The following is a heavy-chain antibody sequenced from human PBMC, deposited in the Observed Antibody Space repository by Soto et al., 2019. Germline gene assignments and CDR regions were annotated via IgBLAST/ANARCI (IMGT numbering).Heavy chain of an antibody. CDR3: ARVSYFRGFDWLFAFDS. D-gene: IGHD3-9*01. V-gene: IGHV4-59*11. J-gene: IGHJ4*02. Sequence: PSETLSLTCSVSGDSLRNHYWSWIRQPPGSRLEWLGHIFYSGDTSSYNPSLKSRVSMPVDTSKNQFSLKLRSVSADDTAVYFCARVSYFRGFDWLFAFDSWGQGALVTVPQ. CDR1: GDSLRNHY. CDR2: IFYSGDT.